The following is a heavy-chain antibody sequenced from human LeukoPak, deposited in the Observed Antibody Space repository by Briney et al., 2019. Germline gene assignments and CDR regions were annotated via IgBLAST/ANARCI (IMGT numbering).Heavy chain of an antibody. CDR2: IYYSGST. CDR3: AGSGSYYGYYFDY. Sequence: SETLSLTCTVSGGSICSYYWSWIRQPPGKGLEWIGYIYYSGSTNYNPSLKSRVTISVDTSKNQFSLKLSSVTAADTAVYYCAGSGSYYGYYFDYWGQGTLVTVSS. V-gene: IGHV4-59*12. D-gene: IGHD1-26*01. J-gene: IGHJ4*02. CDR1: GGSICSYY.